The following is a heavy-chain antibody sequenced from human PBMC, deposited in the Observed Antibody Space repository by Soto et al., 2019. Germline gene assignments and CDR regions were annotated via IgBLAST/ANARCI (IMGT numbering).Heavy chain of an antibody. J-gene: IGHJ4*02. V-gene: IGHV4-59*08. CDR2: MYDTVGT. CDR1: GGSISNYQ. CDR3: ARLADCTGGACYGPLDS. D-gene: IGHD2-8*02. Sequence: SETLSLTCTVSGGSISNYQWSWVRQPPKKGLERIRYMYDTVGTTYNPSLKSRVTISMDTSMNQFSLKLSSVSAADTAVYHCARLADCTGGACYGPLDSWGQGTLVTVSS.